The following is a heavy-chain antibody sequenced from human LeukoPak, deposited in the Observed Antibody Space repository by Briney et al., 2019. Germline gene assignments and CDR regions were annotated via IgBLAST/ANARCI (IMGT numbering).Heavy chain of an antibody. D-gene: IGHD2-8*01. CDR2: ISAYNGNT. CDR1: GYTFRSYG. V-gene: IGHV1-18*01. Sequence: ASVKVSCKASGYTFRSYGISWVRQAPGQGLEWMGWISAYNGNTNYAQKLQGRVTMTTDTSTSTAYMELRSLRSDDTAVYYCARNLPYCTNGVCYGTFDYWGQGTLVTVSS. J-gene: IGHJ4*02. CDR3: ARNLPYCTNGVCYGTFDY.